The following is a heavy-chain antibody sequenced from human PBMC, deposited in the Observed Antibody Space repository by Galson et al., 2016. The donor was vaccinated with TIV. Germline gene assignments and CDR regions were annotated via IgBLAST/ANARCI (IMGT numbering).Heavy chain of an antibody. V-gene: IGHV3-7*01. J-gene: IGHJ4*02. CDR3: ARDHSYQNFDY. CDR1: GFTFNNYW. Sequence: SLRLSCAVSGFTFNNYWMSWVRQDPGKELEWVANIKEDGSTIYYVDSVEGRFTISRDNAKNSLYLQMNSLRAEDTAMYYCARDHSYQNFDYWGQGTLLTVSS. D-gene: IGHD2-2*01. CDR2: IKEDGSTI.